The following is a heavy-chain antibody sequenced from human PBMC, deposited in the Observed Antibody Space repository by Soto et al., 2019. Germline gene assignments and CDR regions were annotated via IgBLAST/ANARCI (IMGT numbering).Heavy chain of an antibody. V-gene: IGHV3-23*01. Sequence: XVSLRLSCAASGLTFRSFALSWVRQAPGKGLEWVSAISGSGDGTDYADSVKGRFTISRDNSKNTLYLQMNSLRAEDTAVYYCAGPGYSSQDYWGQGALVTVSS. D-gene: IGHD5-18*01. J-gene: IGHJ4*02. CDR3: AGPGYSSQDY. CDR1: GLTFRSFA. CDR2: ISGSGDGT.